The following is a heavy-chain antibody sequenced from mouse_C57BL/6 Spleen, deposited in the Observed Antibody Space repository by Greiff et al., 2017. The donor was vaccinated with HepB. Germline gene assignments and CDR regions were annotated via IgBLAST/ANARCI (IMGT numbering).Heavy chain of an antibody. CDR2: IYPRSGNT. CDR3: ARRDSSGYYYAIDY. V-gene: IGHV1-81*01. Sequence: VQLVESGAELARPGASVKLSCKASGYTFTSYGISWVKQRTGQGLEWIGEIYPRSGNTYYNEKFKGKATLTADKSSSTAYMELRSLTSEDSAVYFCARRDSSGYYYAIDYWGQGTSVTVSS. D-gene: IGHD3-2*02. CDR1: GYTFTSYG. J-gene: IGHJ4*01.